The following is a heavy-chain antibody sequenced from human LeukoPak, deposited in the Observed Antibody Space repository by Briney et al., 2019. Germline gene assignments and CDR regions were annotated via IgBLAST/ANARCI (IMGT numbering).Heavy chain of an antibody. CDR2: ITSSSNSI. J-gene: IGHJ5*02. V-gene: IGHV3-21*01. CDR1: GFTFSSYS. CDR3: ARTPSNTWSNWFDP. D-gene: IGHD6-13*01. Sequence: PGGSLRLSCAPSGFTFSSYSMNWVRQAPGKGLEWVSSITSSSNSIYYADSVKGRFTISRDNAKNSLYLQMNSLRAEDTAVYYCARTPSNTWSNWFDPWGQGTLVIVSS.